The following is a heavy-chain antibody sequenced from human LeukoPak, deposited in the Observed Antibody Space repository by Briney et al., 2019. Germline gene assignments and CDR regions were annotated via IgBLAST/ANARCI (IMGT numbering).Heavy chain of an antibody. CDR2: MNRDGSEV. Sequence: PGGSLRLSCAASGFPFAPFWMTWVRQAPGKGPEFVATMNRDGSEVAYGNSVRGRFTISRDNAKNSLYLQMYSLRAKDTAVYYCARGIDEWLYLNYWGQGALVTVSS. D-gene: IGHD3-3*01. J-gene: IGHJ4*02. CDR3: ARGIDEWLYLNY. V-gene: IGHV3-7*04. CDR1: GFPFAPFW.